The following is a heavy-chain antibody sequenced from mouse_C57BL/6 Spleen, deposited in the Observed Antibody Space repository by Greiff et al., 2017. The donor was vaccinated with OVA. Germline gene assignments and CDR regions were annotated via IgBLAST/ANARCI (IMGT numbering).Heavy chain of an antibody. V-gene: IGHV1-9*01. Sequence: VQLQESGAELMTPGASVKLSCKASGYTFTGYGIDWVKQRPGHGLEWIAVIFPGSGSTNYNETFKGTATFTADTSSNTAYMQLSSLTTEDFAIYYCARSDLLSDAMDYWGQGTSVTVSS. CDR1: GYTFTGYG. CDR2: IFPGSGST. CDR3: ARSDLLSDAMDY. J-gene: IGHJ4*01. D-gene: IGHD2-10*01.